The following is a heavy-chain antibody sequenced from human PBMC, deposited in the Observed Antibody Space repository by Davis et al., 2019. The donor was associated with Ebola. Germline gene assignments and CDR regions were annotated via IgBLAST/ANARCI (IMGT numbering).Heavy chain of an antibody. CDR3: ASLHQIRGKTCFDS. CDR2: VSSMGTF. CDR1: GDSLNGQH. Sequence: PSETLSLTCTVSGDSLNGQHWSWIRQAPGKELEWIGFVSSMGTFNYSPSFTSRVTMSIDPSRLPFSLRLASVTASDTALYYCASLHQIRGKTCFDSWGQGNLVVVSS. V-gene: IGHV4-59*11. J-gene: IGHJ4*02. D-gene: IGHD4-11*01.